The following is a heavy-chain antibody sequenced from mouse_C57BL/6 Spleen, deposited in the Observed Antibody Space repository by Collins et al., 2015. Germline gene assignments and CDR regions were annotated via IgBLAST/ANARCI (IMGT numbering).Heavy chain of an antibody. V-gene: IGHV5-16*01. CDR3: AKGDYGNYFDY. D-gene: IGHD2-1*01. J-gene: IGHJ2*01. Sequence: EVKLVESEGGLVQPGSSMKLSCTASGSTFSDYYMAWVRQVPEKGLEWVANINYDGSKTYYLDSLKSRFITSRDNGKNILYLQMNSLRSEDTATYYCAKGDYGNYFDYWGQGTTLTVSS. CDR2: INYDGSKT. CDR1: GSTFSDYY.